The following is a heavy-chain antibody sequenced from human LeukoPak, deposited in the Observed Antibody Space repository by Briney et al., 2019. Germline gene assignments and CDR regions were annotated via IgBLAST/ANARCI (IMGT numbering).Heavy chain of an antibody. CDR1: GGTFSSYA. Sequence: SVKVSCKASGGTFSSYAISWVRQAPGQGPEWMGGIIPIFGTANYAQKFQGRVTITADKSTSTAYMEPSSLRSEDTAVYYCARDPNLGYCSSTSCYPPDWGQGTLVTVSS. V-gene: IGHV1-69*06. D-gene: IGHD2-2*01. CDR3: ARDPNLGYCSSTSCYPPD. J-gene: IGHJ4*02. CDR2: IIPIFGTA.